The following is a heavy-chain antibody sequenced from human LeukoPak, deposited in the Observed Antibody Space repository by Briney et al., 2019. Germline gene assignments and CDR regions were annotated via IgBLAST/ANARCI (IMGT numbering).Heavy chain of an antibody. J-gene: IGHJ4*02. Sequence: GGSLRLSCAASGFIFSSYAMGWVRQAPGKGLEWVSAITGGGDSTYCADPVKGRFTISRDNSKNTLYLQMNSLGVEDTAVYYCTKGPPDSSPWYKRTEGWGQGTLVTVSS. V-gene: IGHV3-23*01. D-gene: IGHD6-13*01. CDR3: TKGPPDSSPWYKRTEG. CDR1: GFIFSSYA. CDR2: ITGGGDST.